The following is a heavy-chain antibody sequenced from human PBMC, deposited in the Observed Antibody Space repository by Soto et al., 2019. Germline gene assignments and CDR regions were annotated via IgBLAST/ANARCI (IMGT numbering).Heavy chain of an antibody. CDR3: ATHFFGAFVVDR. CDR1: GFSISSGHY. J-gene: IGHJ5*02. CDR2: THHSGRT. V-gene: IGHV4-38-2*01. D-gene: IGHD2-15*01. Sequence: SETLSLTCAVSGFSISSGHYWGWMRQPPGKGLEWIGSTHHSGRTYYSTSLKSRVTISVDTSKNQVSLKLSSVTAADTALYYCATHFFGAFVVDRWGQCTLFTFSS.